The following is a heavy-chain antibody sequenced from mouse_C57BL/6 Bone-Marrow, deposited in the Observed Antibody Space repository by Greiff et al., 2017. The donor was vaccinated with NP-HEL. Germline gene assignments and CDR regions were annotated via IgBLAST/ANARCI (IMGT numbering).Heavy chain of an antibody. CDR2: IRSKSNNYAT. D-gene: IGHD1-1*01. V-gene: IGHV10-1*01. J-gene: IGHJ2*01. Sequence: EVQLVESGGGLVQPKGSLKLSCAASGFSFNTYAMNWVRQAPGKGLEWVARIRSKSNNYATYYADSVKDRFTISRDDSESMLYLQMNNLKTEDPAMYYCGRQGYGSSYLDYWGQGTTLTVSS. CDR1: GFSFNTYA. CDR3: GRQGYGSSYLDY.